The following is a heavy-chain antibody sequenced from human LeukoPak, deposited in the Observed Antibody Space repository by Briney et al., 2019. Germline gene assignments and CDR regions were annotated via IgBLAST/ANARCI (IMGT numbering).Heavy chain of an antibody. V-gene: IGHV4-34*01. Sequence: SETLSLTCAVYGGSFSGYYWSWIRQPPEKGLEWIGEINHLGSTNYNPSLKSRVTISVDTSKKQFSLNLTSVTAADTAVYYCARLPYGSGYWLHREGRDVWGKGTTVTIPS. CDR2: INHLGST. CDR1: GGSFSGYY. J-gene: IGHJ6*04. D-gene: IGHD3-10*01. CDR3: ARLPYGSGYWLHREGRDV.